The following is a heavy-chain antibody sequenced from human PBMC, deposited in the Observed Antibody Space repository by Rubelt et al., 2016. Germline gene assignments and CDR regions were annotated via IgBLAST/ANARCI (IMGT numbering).Heavy chain of an antibody. D-gene: IGHD4-17*01. CDR3: ARDSGSYGLGGMDV. Sequence: QVQLQQWGAGLLKPSETLSLTCAVYGGSFSGYYWSWIRQPPGKGLEWIGEINHSGSTNYNPSLKSRVTISVDRSSNRFSLRLGSVTAADTAVYYCARDSGSYGLGGMDVWGQGTTVTVSS. V-gene: IGHV4-34*01. CDR1: GGSFSGYY. CDR2: INHSGST. J-gene: IGHJ6*02.